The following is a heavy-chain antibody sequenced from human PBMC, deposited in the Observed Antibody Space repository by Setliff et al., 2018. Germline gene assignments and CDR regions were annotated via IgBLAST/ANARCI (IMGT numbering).Heavy chain of an antibody. V-gene: IGHV4-31*03. Sequence: PSSTLSLPCNVSAVSITSTGGYWSWISQPPGGGRVWIGDIYYSGATSYYPSFKSRVFISLDTTKNQLSLKLYSGTAADAAVDYCATDTGGLSTAPSSSHRTYMDVWGKGTMVTVS. CDR1: AVSITSTGGY. CDR2: IYYSGAT. CDR3: ATDTGGLSTAPSSSHRTYMDV. D-gene: IGHD3-10*01. J-gene: IGHJ6*03.